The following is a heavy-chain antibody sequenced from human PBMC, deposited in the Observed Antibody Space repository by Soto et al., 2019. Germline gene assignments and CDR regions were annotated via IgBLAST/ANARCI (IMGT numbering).Heavy chain of an antibody. Sequence: EVQLLESGGGLVQPGGSLRLSCAASGFTFSSYAMSWVRQDPGKGLEWVSAISGSGGSTYYADSVKGRFIISRDNSKNTLYLQMNSLSAEDTAVSYCAKEGWEPEGHFDYRGQGTLVTDSS. J-gene: IGHJ4*02. D-gene: IGHD1-26*01. CDR2: ISGSGGST. CDR3: AKEGWEPEGHFDY. V-gene: IGHV3-23*01. CDR1: GFTFSSYA.